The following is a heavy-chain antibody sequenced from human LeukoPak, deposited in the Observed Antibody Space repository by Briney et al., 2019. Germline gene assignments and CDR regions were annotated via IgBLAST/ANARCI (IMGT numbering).Heavy chain of an antibody. V-gene: IGHV4-59*08. Sequence: NPSETLSLTCTVSGGSINSYYWSWIRQPPGKGLEWIGYISYSGSTNYNPSLKSRVTISVDTSKNQFSLKLSSVTTADTALYYCARYASGSYYWFDPWGQGTLVTVSS. J-gene: IGHJ5*02. CDR2: ISYSGST. D-gene: IGHD3-10*01. CDR1: GGSINSYY. CDR3: ARYASGSYYWFDP.